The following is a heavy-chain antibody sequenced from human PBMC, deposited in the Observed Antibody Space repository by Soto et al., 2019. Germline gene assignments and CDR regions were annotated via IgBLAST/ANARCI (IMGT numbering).Heavy chain of an antibody. CDR2: INKNGDRT. J-gene: IGHJ4*02. CDR3: TKEISDYYDQSHNLDS. CDR1: GFTFSTYA. Sequence: EVQLLESGGDLVQPGGSLRLSCAASGFTFSTYAMNWVRQAPGKEPEWVSTINKNGDRTYYADSVKGRFTISRDNSKSTLYLHTTTLRVEDTALYYCTKEISDYYDQSHNLDSWGQGTLVTVSS. D-gene: IGHD3-22*01. V-gene: IGHV3-23*01.